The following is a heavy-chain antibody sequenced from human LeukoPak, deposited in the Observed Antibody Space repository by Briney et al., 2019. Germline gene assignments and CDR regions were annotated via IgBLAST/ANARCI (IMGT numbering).Heavy chain of an antibody. CDR2: INPNSGGT. D-gene: IGHD3-10*01. V-gene: IGHV1-2*02. Sequence: ASVKVSCKASGYTFTAYYMHWVRQTPGQGLEWMGWINPNSGGTNSSQKFQDRVTLTRDTSISTAYMELGSLRSDDTAIYYCARAYGSGSSYHPDYWGLGTLVTVSS. J-gene: IGHJ4*02. CDR1: GYTFTAYY. CDR3: ARAYGSGSSYHPDY.